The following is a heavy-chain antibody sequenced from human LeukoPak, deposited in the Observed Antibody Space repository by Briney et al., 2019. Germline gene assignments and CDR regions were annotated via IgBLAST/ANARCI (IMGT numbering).Heavy chain of an antibody. J-gene: IGHJ4*02. V-gene: IGHV3-73*01. Sequence: GGSLKLSCAASGFTFSGSAIHWVRQASGKGLEWVGRIRSKANSYATAYAASVKGRFTISRDDSKNTAYLQMNSLKTEVTAVYYCTIAYSGSYLLGYWGQGTLVTVSS. CDR2: IRSKANSYAT. CDR3: TIAYSGSYLLGY. D-gene: IGHD1-26*01. CDR1: GFTFSGSA.